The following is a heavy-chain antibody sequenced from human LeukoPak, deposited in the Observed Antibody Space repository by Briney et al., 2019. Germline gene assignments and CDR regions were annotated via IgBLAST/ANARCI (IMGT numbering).Heavy chain of an antibody. V-gene: IGHV6-1*01. Sequence: SQTLSLTCAISRDSVSSNSAAWNWIRQSRSRGLEWLGRTYYRTKWYNEYAVSVKSRITINPDTSTNHFSLQLNSVTPEDTAVYYCARGTWQWLVRNNWFDPWGQGTLVTVSS. CDR2: TYYRTKWYN. D-gene: IGHD6-19*01. CDR3: ARGTWQWLVRNNWFDP. CDR1: RDSVSSNSAA. J-gene: IGHJ5*02.